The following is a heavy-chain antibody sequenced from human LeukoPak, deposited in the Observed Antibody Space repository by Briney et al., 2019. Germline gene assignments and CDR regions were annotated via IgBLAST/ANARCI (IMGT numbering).Heavy chain of an antibody. Sequence: GESLKISGKGSGYRFITYWIAWVRQMPGKGLEWMGIIYPRDSDIRYSPPFQGQVTISADKSISTAYLQWNSLKASDTAMYYCARMIGLGEVSPYFDYWGQGSLVTVSS. CDR2: IYPRDSDI. D-gene: IGHD3-16*02. CDR1: GYRFITYW. V-gene: IGHV5-51*01. J-gene: IGHJ4*02. CDR3: ARMIGLGEVSPYFDY.